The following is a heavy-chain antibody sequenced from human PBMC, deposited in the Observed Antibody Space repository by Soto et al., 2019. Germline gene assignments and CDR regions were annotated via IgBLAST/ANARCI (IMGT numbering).Heavy chain of an antibody. CDR1: GLTLTDYW. Sequence: PGGSLRLSCVPDGLTLTDYWMSWVRQAPGKGLEWVANIKQDESEKNYLDSVKGRFTISRDNAKNSLDLQMNSLRAEDTAVYYCASDRFRGTYYLRGVTYFFEEWGQGAPVTVSS. CDR3: ASDRFRGTYYLRGVTYFFEE. D-gene: IGHD1-26*01. J-gene: IGHJ4*02. V-gene: IGHV3-7*03. CDR2: IKQDESEK.